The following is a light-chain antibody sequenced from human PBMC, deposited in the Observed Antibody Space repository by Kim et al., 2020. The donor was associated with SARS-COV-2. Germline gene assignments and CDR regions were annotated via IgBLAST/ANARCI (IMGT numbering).Light chain of an antibody. CDR2: YDS. CDR1: NIGSKS. J-gene: IGLJ1*01. Sequence: SYELTQPPSVSVAPGKTARITCGGNNIGSKSVYWYQQKPGQAPVLVIYYDSDRPSGIPERFSGSNSGNTATLTISRVEAGDEADYYCQVWDSSSDHRVFGTGTKVTVL. V-gene: IGLV3-21*04. CDR3: QVWDSSSDHRV.